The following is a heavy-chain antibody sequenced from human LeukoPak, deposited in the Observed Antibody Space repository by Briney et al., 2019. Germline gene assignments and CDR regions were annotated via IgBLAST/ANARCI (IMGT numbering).Heavy chain of an antibody. CDR2: ISSGSTYM. D-gene: IGHD6-6*01. CDR1: GFTFSSYS. CDR3: GRVGGRSKAAKGDAFDI. J-gene: IGHJ3*02. Sequence: GGSLRLSCAAPGFTFSSYSMNWVRQAPGKGLEWVSSISSGSTYMYYADSVKGRFTISRDNAQNSMYLQMNSLRAEDTAVYYCGRVGGRSKAAKGDAFDIWGQGTMVTVSS. V-gene: IGHV3-21*01.